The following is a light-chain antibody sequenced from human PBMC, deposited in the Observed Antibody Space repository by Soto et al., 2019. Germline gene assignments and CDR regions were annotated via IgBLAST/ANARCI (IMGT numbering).Light chain of an antibody. V-gene: IGLV3-21*02. Sequence: SYELTQPPSVSVAPGQTARITCGGNNIGGKSVHWYQQKPGQAPVLVVYDDSDRPSGIPERFSGSNSGNTATLTISRVEAGDEADYYCQVWDSSSDLNWVFGGGTKLTVL. CDR3: QVWDSSSDLNWV. CDR1: NIGGKS. J-gene: IGLJ3*02. CDR2: DDS.